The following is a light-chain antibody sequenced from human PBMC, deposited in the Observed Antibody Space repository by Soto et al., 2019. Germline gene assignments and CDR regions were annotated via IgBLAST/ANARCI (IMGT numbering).Light chain of an antibody. CDR1: NSDVGTYNY. V-gene: IGLV2-11*01. Sequence: QSALTQPRSVSGPPGQSVTISCTGTNSDVGTYNYVSWYQQHPGKAPKLIINDVTKRPSGVPDRFSGSKSGNTASLIISGLQAADEAEYYCCCCSYAGSSSFRVLFGGGTQLTVL. CDR3: CSYAGSSSFRVL. J-gene: IGLJ2*01. CDR2: DVT.